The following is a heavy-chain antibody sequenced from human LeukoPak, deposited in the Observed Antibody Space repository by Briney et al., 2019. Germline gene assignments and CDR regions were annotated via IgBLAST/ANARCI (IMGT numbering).Heavy chain of an antibody. J-gene: IGHJ4*02. CDR1: GFTFTSSA. CDR2: IVVGSGNT. CDR3: AALLGYCSGGSCYGAFDY. D-gene: IGHD2-15*01. V-gene: IGHV1-58*02. Sequence: SVKVSCKASGFTFTSSAMQWVRQARGQRLEWIGWIVVGSGNTNYAQKFQERVTITRDISTSTAYMELRSLRPEDTAVYYCAALLGYCSGGSCYGAFDYWGQGTLVTVSS.